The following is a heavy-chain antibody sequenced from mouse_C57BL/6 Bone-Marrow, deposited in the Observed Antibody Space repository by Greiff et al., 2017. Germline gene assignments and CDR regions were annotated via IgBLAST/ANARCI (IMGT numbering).Heavy chain of an antibody. V-gene: IGHV5-12*01. Sequence: EVMLVESGGGLVQPGGSLKLSCAASGFTFSDYYMYWVRQTPEKRLEWVAYISHGGGSTYYPDTVKGRFTISRDNAKHTMYLQMSRLKSEDTAMYYCARRGGFAYWGQGTLVTVSA. CDR3: ARRGGFAY. CDR2: ISHGGGST. J-gene: IGHJ3*01. CDR1: GFTFSDYY.